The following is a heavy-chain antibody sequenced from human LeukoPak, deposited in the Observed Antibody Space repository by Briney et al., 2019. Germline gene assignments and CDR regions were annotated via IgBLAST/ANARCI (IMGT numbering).Heavy chain of an antibody. Sequence: PGGSLRLSCAASGFTFGAYWMSWFRQAPGKGPEWVASIKDDGSAQFYVDSLEGRLTISRDNAKNALYLQMDTMRVEDTAVYYCARHIVGEQNFDYWSQGTLVTVSS. CDR1: GFTFGAYW. CDR2: IKDDGSAQ. CDR3: ARHIVGEQNFDY. V-gene: IGHV3-7*01. D-gene: IGHD3-16*02. J-gene: IGHJ4*02.